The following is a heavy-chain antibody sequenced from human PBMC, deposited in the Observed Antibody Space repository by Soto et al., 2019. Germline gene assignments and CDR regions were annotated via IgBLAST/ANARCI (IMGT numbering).Heavy chain of an antibody. CDR2: INTDGSRT. V-gene: IGHV3-74*01. D-gene: IGHD6-19*01. CDR3: VRDPLCNGFGLNAFDI. CDR1: EFTFNDYW. J-gene: IGHJ3*02. Sequence: PGGSLRLSCAASEFTFNDYWMHWVRRGPGKGLVWVSHINTDGSRTSYADSVKGRFTISRDNAKNTLYLEMNSLRADDTAVYFCVRDPLCNGFGLNAFDIWGQGAMVTVSS.